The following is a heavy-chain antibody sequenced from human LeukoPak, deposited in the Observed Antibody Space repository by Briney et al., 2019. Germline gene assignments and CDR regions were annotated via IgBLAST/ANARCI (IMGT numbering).Heavy chain of an antibody. CDR3: AKDFLLRYFDWPTGHMDV. V-gene: IGHV3-7*03. CDR1: GFTFSSQW. D-gene: IGHD3-9*01. J-gene: IGHJ6*03. Sequence: GGSLRLSCAASGFTFSSQWMSWVRQAPGKGLEWVANVNQGGTEKYYVDSVKGRFTISRDNAENSLYLQMNSLRAEDTAVYYCAKDFLLRYFDWPTGHMDVWGKGTTVTVSS. CDR2: VNQGGTEK.